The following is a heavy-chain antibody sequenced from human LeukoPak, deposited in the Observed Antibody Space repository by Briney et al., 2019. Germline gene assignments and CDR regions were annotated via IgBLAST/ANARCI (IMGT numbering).Heavy chain of an antibody. J-gene: IGHJ4*02. V-gene: IGHV1-18*01. CDR2: ISAYNGNT. CDR3: ARSPAY. Sequence: GGSLRLSCAASGFTFSSYAMSWVRQAPGQGLEWMGWISAYNGNTNYAQKLQGRVTMTTDTSTSTAYMELRSLRSDDTAVYYCARSPAYWGQGTLVTVSS. CDR1: GFTFSSYA.